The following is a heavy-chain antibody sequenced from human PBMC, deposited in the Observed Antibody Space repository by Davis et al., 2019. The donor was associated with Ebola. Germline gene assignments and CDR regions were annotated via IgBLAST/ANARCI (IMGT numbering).Heavy chain of an antibody. CDR3: ARDLRIFGVGGIYYYYGMDV. Sequence: AASVKVSCKASGYTFTSYGISWVRQAPGQGLEWMGWISAYNGNTNYAQKLQGRVTMTTDTSTSTAYMELRRLRSEDTAVYYCARDLRIFGVGGIYYYYGMDVWGQGTTVTVSS. CDR1: GYTFTSYG. J-gene: IGHJ6*02. D-gene: IGHD3-3*01. V-gene: IGHV1-18*01. CDR2: ISAYNGNT.